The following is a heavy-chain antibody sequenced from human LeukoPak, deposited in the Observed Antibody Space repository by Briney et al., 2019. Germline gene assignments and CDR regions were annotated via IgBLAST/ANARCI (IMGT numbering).Heavy chain of an antibody. CDR1: GFTFSSYG. V-gene: IGHV3-33*01. CDR3: ARAGYYGSGSQDTFDY. Sequence: GGSLRLSCAASGFTFSSYGMHSVRQAPGKGLEWVAVVWYDGSDKYYADSVKGRFTMPRDNSKNTLYLQMNSLRAEDTAVYYCARAGYYGSGSQDTFDYWGQGTLVTVSS. D-gene: IGHD3-10*01. J-gene: IGHJ4*02. CDR2: VWYDGSDK.